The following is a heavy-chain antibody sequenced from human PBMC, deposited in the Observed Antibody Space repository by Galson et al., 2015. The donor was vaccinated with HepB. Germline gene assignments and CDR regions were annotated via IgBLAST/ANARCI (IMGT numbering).Heavy chain of an antibody. Sequence: SLRLSCAASGFSFSTDSMNWVRQAPGKGLEGVSSISRFAVYIYYADSGKGRFTISRDNAKNSLYLQMNSLRAEDTAVYYCARDRGGQVVDYWGQGTLVTVSS. CDR2: ISRFAVYI. D-gene: IGHD3-10*01. CDR3: ARDRGGQVVDY. CDR1: GFSFSTDS. V-gene: IGHV3-21*06. J-gene: IGHJ4*02.